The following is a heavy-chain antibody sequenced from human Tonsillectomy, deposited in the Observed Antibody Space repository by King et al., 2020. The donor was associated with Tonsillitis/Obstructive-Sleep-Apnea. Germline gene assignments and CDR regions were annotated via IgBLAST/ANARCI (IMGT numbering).Heavy chain of an antibody. CDR1: GYSFTRYY. V-gene: IGHV1-46*01. Sequence: QLVQSGAEVKTPGASVKVSCRASGYSFTRYYIHWVRQARGQGLEWMGIINPSDGITTYAQKFQGRVTMTTDTSASTVYWELSSLRSEDTAVYYCARDDVVGRYIDSWGQGTLVTVSS. J-gene: IGHJ4*02. CDR3: ARDDVVGRYIDS. D-gene: IGHD1-14*01. CDR2: INPSDGIT.